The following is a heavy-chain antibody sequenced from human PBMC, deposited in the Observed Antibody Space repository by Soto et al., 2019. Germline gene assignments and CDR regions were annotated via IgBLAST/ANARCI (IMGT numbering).Heavy chain of an antibody. D-gene: IGHD3-16*01. J-gene: IGHJ5*02. CDR3: AHSLYDYVWGTNWFDP. Sequence: QITLKESGPTLVKLTEILTLTCTFSGFSLSTSGVGVGWIRQPPGKALEWLALIFWDDDKRYSPSLKSRLTITKDTSKNQVVLTMTNMDPVDTATYYCAHSLYDYVWGTNWFDPWGQGTLVTVSS. V-gene: IGHV2-5*02. CDR2: IFWDDDK. CDR1: GFSLSTSGVG.